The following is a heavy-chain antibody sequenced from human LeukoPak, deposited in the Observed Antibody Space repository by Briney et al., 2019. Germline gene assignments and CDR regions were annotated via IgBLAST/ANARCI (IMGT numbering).Heavy chain of an antibody. Sequence: ASVKVSCTASGYTFTSYDINWVRQATGQGLEWMGWMNPNSGNTGYAQKFQGRVTMTRNTSISTAYMELSSLRSEDTAVYYCARVTLAAAGSYNWFDPWGQGTLVTVSS. D-gene: IGHD6-13*01. J-gene: IGHJ5*02. V-gene: IGHV1-8*01. CDR3: ARVTLAAAGSYNWFDP. CDR2: MNPNSGNT. CDR1: GYTFTSYD.